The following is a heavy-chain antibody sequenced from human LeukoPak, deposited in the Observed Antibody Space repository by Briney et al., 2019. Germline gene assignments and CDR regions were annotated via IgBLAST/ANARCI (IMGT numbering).Heavy chain of an antibody. CDR2: IYYSGST. Sequence: SETLSLTCTVSGGSVSSGSYYWSWIRQPPGKGLEWIGYIYYSGSTNYNPSLKSRVTISVDTSKNQFSLKLSSVTAADTAVYYCARGSRYYYDSSGYNWFDPWGQGTLVTVFS. J-gene: IGHJ5*02. V-gene: IGHV4-61*01. CDR1: GGSVSSGSYY. CDR3: ARGSRYYYDSSGYNWFDP. D-gene: IGHD3-22*01.